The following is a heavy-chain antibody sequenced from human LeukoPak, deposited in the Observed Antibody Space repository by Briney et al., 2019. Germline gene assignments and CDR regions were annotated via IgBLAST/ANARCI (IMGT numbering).Heavy chain of an antibody. CDR2: IIPMFGTP. CDR1: GVILSSYA. V-gene: IGHV1-69*13. Sequence: SVKVSCKASGVILSSYAITWVRQAPGQGLEWMGGIIPMFGTPNYAQKFQGRVTITADESTNTAYMELSSLTYEDTAMYYCARDGDTAMVSFYDIWGQGTKVTVSS. J-gene: IGHJ3*02. CDR3: ARDGDTAMVSFYDI. D-gene: IGHD5-18*01.